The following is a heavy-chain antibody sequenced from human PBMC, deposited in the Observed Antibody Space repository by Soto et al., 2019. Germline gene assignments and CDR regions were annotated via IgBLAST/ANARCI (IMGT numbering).Heavy chain of an antibody. CDR1: GFSLTSTGVG. V-gene: IGHV2-5*01. Sequence: SGPTLVNPTQTLTLTCTFSGFSLTSTGVGVGWFRQPPGKALEWLGLTYWNDDDRYRSSLRSRLTITKDTSKNQVVLTMTNMDPEDTATYYCAHRPGGSGWRYYFDYWGQGTLVTVSS. J-gene: IGHJ4*02. CDR2: TYWNDDD. CDR3: AHRPGGSGWRYYFDY. D-gene: IGHD6-19*01.